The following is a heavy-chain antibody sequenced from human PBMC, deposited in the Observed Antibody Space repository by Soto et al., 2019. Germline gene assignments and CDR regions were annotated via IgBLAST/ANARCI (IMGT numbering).Heavy chain of an antibody. CDR2: INPNSGGT. V-gene: IGHV1-2*02. D-gene: IGHD6-6*01. Sequence: SVKVSYKASGYTFTGYYMHWVRQAPGQGLEWMGWINPNSGGTNYAQKFQGRVTMTRDTSISTAYMELSRLRSDDTAVYYCARDRIATRHLGYWGQGTRVTVSS. J-gene: IGHJ4*02. CDR3: ARDRIATRHLGY. CDR1: GYTFTGYY.